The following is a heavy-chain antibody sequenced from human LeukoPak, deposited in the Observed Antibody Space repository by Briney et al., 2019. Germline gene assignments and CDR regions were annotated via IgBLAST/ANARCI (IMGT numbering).Heavy chain of an antibody. V-gene: IGHV4-39*07. CDR2: IYYSGSP. CDR1: GGSISSSSYY. D-gene: IGHD1-14*01. J-gene: IGHJ5*02. Sequence: SETLSLTCTVSGGSISSSSYYWGWIRQPPGKGLEWIGSIYYSGSPYYNPSLKSRVTISVDTSKNQFSLKLSSVTVADTAVYYCARSGGKTSNWFDPWGQGTLVTVSS. CDR3: ARSGGKTSNWFDP.